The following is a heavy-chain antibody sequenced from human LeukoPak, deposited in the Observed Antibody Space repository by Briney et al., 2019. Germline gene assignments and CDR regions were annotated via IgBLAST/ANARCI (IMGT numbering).Heavy chain of an antibody. D-gene: IGHD6-25*01. CDR2: IHFGGTT. J-gene: IGHJ4*02. CDR1: GGSIGNSNYF. Sequence: PSETLSLTCTVSGGSIGNSNYFWGWIRQPPGKGLEWIGSIHFGGTTYYRPSLKSRVTISVDTFNNQFSLKLTSVTAADTAVYYCARGGPHYLARLDPFDFWGQGTLVTVSS. CDR3: ARGGPHYLARLDPFDF. V-gene: IGHV4-39*01.